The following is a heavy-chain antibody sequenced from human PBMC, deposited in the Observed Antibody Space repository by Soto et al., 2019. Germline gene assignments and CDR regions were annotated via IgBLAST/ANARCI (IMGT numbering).Heavy chain of an antibody. J-gene: IGHJ4*02. V-gene: IGHV1-69*19. CDR2: ISPMFGAA. CDR3: AREVQVHTPAFVY. D-gene: IGHD3-10*01. Sequence: QVQLVQSGAEMKKPGSSVKVSCQSSGGTVNTYAMNWVRQAPGQGPEWMGDISPMFGAANYAPKFQGRVTITADESTGTSYMQLSSLTSEDTALYFCAREVQVHTPAFVYWGQGTLVNVSS. CDR1: GGTVNTYA.